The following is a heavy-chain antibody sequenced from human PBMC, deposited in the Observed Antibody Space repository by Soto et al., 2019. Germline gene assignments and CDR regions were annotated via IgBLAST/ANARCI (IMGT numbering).Heavy chain of an antibody. Sequence: ASVKVSCKXSGYTFTGHYIHWVRQAPEQGPEWMGEIGPESGATRYAQKFQGRVTMTRDTSITTVYMELKNLSPDDTAVYYCGRGRSGQIVVFYWGQGTPVTVSS. D-gene: IGHD1-26*01. V-gene: IGHV1-2*02. CDR1: GYTFTGHY. J-gene: IGHJ4*02. CDR2: IGPESGAT. CDR3: GRGRSGQIVVFY.